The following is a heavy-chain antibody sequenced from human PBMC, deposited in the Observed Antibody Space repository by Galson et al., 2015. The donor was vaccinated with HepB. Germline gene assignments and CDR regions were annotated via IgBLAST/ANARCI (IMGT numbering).Heavy chain of an antibody. CDR3: ARTIGDNDFWSGYYKGLDYYYYDMDV. D-gene: IGHD3-3*01. V-gene: IGHV2-70*11. CDR2: IGWDDDK. Sequence: PALVKPTQTLTLTCTFSGFSLTTSETCVSWIRQPPGKALEWLARIGWDDDKHYSTSLKTRLIISKDTSKNQVVLTMTNMDPVDTATYYCARTIGDNDFWSGYYKGLDYYYYDMDVWGKGPTVTVSS. CDR1: GFSLTTSETC. J-gene: IGHJ6*03.